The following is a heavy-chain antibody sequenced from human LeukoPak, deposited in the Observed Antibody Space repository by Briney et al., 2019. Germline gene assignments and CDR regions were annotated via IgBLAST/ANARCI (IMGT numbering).Heavy chain of an antibody. D-gene: IGHD3-3*01. Sequence: PGGSLRLSCAASGFAFSSYSINWVRQAPGKGLEWVSSISSSSSYIYYADSVKGRFTISRDNAKNSLFLQMNSLRAEDTAVYYCATLGGIFGVVNVDYWGQGTLVTVSS. CDR3: ATLGGIFGVVNVDY. CDR1: GFAFSSYS. CDR2: ISSSSSYI. J-gene: IGHJ4*02. V-gene: IGHV3-21*01.